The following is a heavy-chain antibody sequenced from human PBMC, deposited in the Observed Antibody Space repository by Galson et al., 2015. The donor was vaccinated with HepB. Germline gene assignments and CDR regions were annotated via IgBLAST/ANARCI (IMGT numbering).Heavy chain of an antibody. J-gene: IGHJ4*02. D-gene: IGHD6-6*01. CDR1: GYTFTKFG. CDR2: ISGHNGNT. CDR3: ATARYSTSPPDN. Sequence: SVKVSCKASGYTFTKFGISWVRQAPGQGLEWMAWISGHNGNTNYAQKFQGRVTMTTDTSTSTAYMELRSLTSDDTAVYYCATARYSTSPPDNWGQGTLVTVSS. V-gene: IGHV1-18*01.